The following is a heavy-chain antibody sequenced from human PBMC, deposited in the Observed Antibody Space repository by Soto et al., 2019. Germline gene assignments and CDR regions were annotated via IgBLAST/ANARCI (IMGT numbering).Heavy chain of an antibody. CDR3: ARATEAARRAPGA. CDR2: ISYDGSNN. CDR1: GFTFSSYA. D-gene: IGHD6-6*01. V-gene: IGHV3-30-3*01. J-gene: IGHJ4*02. Sequence: QVQLVEPGGGVVQPGRSLRLSCAASGFTFSSYAMHWVRQAPGTGLEWVAVISYDGSNNYYADSVKGRVTISRDNSKNTLYLQMNSLTAEDTAVYYCARATEAARRAPGAWGQGTLVTVSS.